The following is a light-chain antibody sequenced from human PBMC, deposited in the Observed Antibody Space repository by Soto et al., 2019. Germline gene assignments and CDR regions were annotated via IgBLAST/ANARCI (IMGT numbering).Light chain of an antibody. CDR1: QSVSSY. Sequence: EIVLTQSPATLSLSPGERATLSCRASQSVSSYSAWYQQKPGQAPRLLIYDASNRATGIPARFSGSGSGTDFTLTISSLEAEDFAVYYCQQRSNWVTFGQGTRLEIK. CDR3: QQRSNWVT. J-gene: IGKJ5*01. V-gene: IGKV3-11*01. CDR2: DAS.